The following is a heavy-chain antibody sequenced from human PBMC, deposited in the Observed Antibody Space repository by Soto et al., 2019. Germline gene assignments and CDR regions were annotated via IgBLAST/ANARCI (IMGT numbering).Heavy chain of an antibody. V-gene: IGHV4-39*01. CDR1: GGSISSGRYY. CDR3: ARHSDCSGGSCYSEYFAVGNWFDP. Sequence: TLSLTCTVSGGSISSGRYYWGWIRQPPGKGLEWIGSIYYSGSTYSNPSLESRVTISVDTSKNQFSLRLSSVTAADTAVYYCARHSDCSGGSCYSEYFAVGNWFDPWGQGTLVTVSS. D-gene: IGHD2-15*01. J-gene: IGHJ5*02. CDR2: IYYSGST.